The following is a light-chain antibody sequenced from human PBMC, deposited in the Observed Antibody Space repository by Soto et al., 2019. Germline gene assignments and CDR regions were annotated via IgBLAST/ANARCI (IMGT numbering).Light chain of an antibody. J-gene: IGKJ4*01. CDR2: AAS. V-gene: IGKV1-39*01. Sequence: DIQMTQSPSSLSASVGDRVTITCRASQSISSILNWYQQKPGKAPKLLIYAASSLQSGVPSRFRGSGSGTDFTLTISSLQPEDFATYYCQRSYSTPLTFGGGTKVEIK. CDR3: QRSYSTPLT. CDR1: QSISSI.